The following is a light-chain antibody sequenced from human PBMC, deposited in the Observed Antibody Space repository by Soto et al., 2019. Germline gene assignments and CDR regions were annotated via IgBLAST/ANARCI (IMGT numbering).Light chain of an antibody. Sequence: IQMTQSPSSLSASVGDRVTITCRASQGISNYVAWYQQRPGKAPKLLIYAASTLQSGVPSRFSGSESGTDFTLTISGLQPEDVATYYCQKYDSAPLFTFGPGTKVEIK. CDR3: QKYDSAPLFT. J-gene: IGKJ3*01. CDR1: QGISNY. CDR2: AAS. V-gene: IGKV1-27*01.